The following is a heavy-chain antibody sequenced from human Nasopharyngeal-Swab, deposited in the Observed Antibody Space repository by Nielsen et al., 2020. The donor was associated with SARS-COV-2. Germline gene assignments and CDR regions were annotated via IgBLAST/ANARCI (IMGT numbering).Heavy chain of an antibody. J-gene: IGHJ4*02. CDR1: GGSFSGYY. V-gene: IGHV4-34*01. Sequence: SETLSLTCAVYGGSFSGYYWSWIRQPLGKGLEWIGEINHSGSTNYNPSLKSRVTISVDTSKNQFSLKLSSVTAADTAVYYCARRTGGRGFDYWGQGTLVTVSS. CDR3: ARRTGGRGFDY. CDR2: INHSGST. D-gene: IGHD3-16*01.